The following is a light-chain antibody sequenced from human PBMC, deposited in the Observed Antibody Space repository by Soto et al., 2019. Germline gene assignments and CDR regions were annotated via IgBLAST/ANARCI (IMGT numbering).Light chain of an antibody. J-gene: IGKJ1*01. Sequence: DIQMTQSPSSLSASVGDRVTITCRASQSISSYLNWYQQKPGKAPKLLIYATSSLQSGVPSRFSGSGSGTDFTLTISSLQPEDFATYYFQQSYSTLWTFGQATKVHIK. CDR3: QQSYSTLWT. CDR1: QSISSY. V-gene: IGKV1-39*01. CDR2: ATS.